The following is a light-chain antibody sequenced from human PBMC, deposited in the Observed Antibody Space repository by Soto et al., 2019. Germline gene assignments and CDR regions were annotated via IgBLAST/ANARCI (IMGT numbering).Light chain of an antibody. Sequence: QYALTQPASVSGSPGQSITISCTGTRSDVGIYKYVSWYQQHPGKAPNLMIYEVTNRPSGVSDRCSGSKSGNTASLTISGLQAEDEADYYCSSFTSSSTVVFGGGTQLTVL. CDR1: RSDVGIYKY. CDR3: SSFTSSSTVV. J-gene: IGLJ2*01. V-gene: IGLV2-14*01. CDR2: EVT.